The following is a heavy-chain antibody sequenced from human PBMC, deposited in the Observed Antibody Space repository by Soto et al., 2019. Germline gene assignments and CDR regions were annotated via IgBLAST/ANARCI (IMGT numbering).Heavy chain of an antibody. J-gene: IGHJ4*02. Sequence: GGSLRLSCAASGFTVSSNYMSWVRQAPGKGLEWVSVIYSGGSTYYADSVKGRFTISRDNSKNTLYLQMNSLRAEDTAVYYCASGKVEMATIFAYWGQGTLVTVSS. CDR1: GFTVSSNY. CDR2: IYSGGST. CDR3: ASGKVEMATIFAY. D-gene: IGHD5-12*01. V-gene: IGHV3-53*01.